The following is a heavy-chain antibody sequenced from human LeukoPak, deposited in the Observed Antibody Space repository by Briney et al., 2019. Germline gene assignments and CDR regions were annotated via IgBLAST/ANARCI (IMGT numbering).Heavy chain of an antibody. CDR3: ARGQDFWSGYLST. CDR1: GYTFTSYG. V-gene: IGHV1-18*01. Sequence: GASVKVSCKASGYTFTSYGISWVRQAPGQGLEWMGWISAYNGNTNYAQKLQGRVTMTRNTSISTAYMELSSLRSEDTTVYYCARGQDFWSGYLSTWGQGTLVTVSS. J-gene: IGHJ5*02. D-gene: IGHD3-3*01. CDR2: ISAYNGNT.